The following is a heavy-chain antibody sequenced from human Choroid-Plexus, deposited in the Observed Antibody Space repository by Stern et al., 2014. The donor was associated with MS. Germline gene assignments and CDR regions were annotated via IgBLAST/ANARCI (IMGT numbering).Heavy chain of an antibody. J-gene: IGHJ5*02. D-gene: IGHD2/OR15-2a*01. V-gene: IGHV3-30*18. CDR2: LSYDGSNK. CDR3: AKDRQYLTYFFDH. Sequence: VQLVESGGGVVQPGRPLRLSCVASGFPFGSCAMHWVRQAPGKGLEGVAGLSYDGSNKYYADSVKGRFTISRDNSQNTLYMQMSSLRPEDTAVYYCAKDRQYLTYFFDHWGQGSLVTVSS. CDR1: GFPFGSCA.